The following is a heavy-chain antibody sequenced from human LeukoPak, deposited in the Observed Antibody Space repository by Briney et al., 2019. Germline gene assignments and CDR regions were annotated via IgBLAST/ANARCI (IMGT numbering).Heavy chain of an antibody. CDR2: ISAYNGNT. V-gene: IGHV1-18*04. Sequence: ASVKVSCKASGYTFTGYYMHWVRQAPGQGLEWMGWISAYNGNTNYAQKLQGRVTMTTDTSTSTAYMELRSLRSDDTAVYYCARPDNYYDSSGYYLWGQGTLVTVSS. D-gene: IGHD3-22*01. CDR1: GYTFTGYY. J-gene: IGHJ5*02. CDR3: ARPDNYYDSSGYYL.